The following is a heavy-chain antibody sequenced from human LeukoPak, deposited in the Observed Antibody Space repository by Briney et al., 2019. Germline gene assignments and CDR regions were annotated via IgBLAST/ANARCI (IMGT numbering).Heavy chain of an antibody. CDR1: GFTFSSYA. J-gene: IGHJ4*02. CDR3: VRGEYSSSFD. CDR2: ISSNGGST. D-gene: IGHD6-6*01. Sequence: GGSLRLSCSASGFTFSSYAMHWVRQAPGKGLEYVSAISSNGGSTYYADSVKGRFTISRDNSKNTLYLQMSSLRAVDTAVYYCVRGEYSSSFDWGQGTLVTVSS. V-gene: IGHV3-64D*09.